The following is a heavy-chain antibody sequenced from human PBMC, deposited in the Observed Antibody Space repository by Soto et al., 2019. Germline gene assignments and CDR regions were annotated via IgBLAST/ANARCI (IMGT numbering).Heavy chain of an antibody. CDR1: GFTFSDYG. D-gene: IGHD3-22*01. J-gene: IGHJ4*02. CDR3: AREYLDYYDTSGYYY. CDR2: ISPYNGNT. V-gene: IGHV1-18*04. Sequence: GASVKVSCKASGFTFSDYGITWVRQAPGQGLEWMGRISPYNGNTNYAQNVKGRVTMTTDTSTSTVYMELRSLRSDDTAVYFCAREYLDYYDTSGYYYGGQGTLVTVSS.